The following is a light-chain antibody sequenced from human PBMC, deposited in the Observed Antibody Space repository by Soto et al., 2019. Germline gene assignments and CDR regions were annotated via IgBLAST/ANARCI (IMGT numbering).Light chain of an antibody. J-gene: IGKJ1*01. CDR2: DVS. CDR3: QQYDSYSWT. V-gene: IGKV1-5*01. Sequence: DIQMTQSPSTLSASVGERVTITCRASQSVSNWLAWYQQKPGKAPKLLIYDVSSLESGVPSRFSGSGSGTEFILNISSLQPDDFATYYCQQYDSYSWTFDQGPRWIS. CDR1: QSVSNW.